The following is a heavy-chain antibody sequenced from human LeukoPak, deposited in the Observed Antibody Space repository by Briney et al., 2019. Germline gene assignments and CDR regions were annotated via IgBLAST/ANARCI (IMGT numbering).Heavy chain of an antibody. CDR3: ARIKPRYGYSSGWYFVRDAFDI. V-gene: IGHV4-34*01. CDR2: INHSGST. J-gene: IGHJ3*02. Sequence: SETLSLTCAVYGGSFSGYYWSWIRQPPGKGLEWIGEINHSGSTNYNPSLKSRVTISVDTSKNQFSLKLSSVTAADTAVYYSARIKPRYGYSSGWYFVRDAFDIWGQGTMVTVSS. CDR1: GGSFSGYY. D-gene: IGHD6-19*01.